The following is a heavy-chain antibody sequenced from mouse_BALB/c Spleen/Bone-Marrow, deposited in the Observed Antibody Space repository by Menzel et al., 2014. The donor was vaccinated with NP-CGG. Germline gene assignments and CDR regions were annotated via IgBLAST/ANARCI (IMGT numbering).Heavy chain of an antibody. CDR2: IDPENGDT. CDR3: NAQNYGDGAWFAY. J-gene: IGHJ3*01. V-gene: IGHV14-4*02. Sequence: EVQLQQSGAELVRPGASVKLSCTASGFNIKDYYMHWVKQRPEQGLEWIGWIDPENGDTEYAPKFQGKATMTADTSSNTAYLQLSCLTSEDAAFYYCNAQNYGDGAWFAYWGQGTLVTVSA. D-gene: IGHD1-2*01. CDR1: GFNIKDYY.